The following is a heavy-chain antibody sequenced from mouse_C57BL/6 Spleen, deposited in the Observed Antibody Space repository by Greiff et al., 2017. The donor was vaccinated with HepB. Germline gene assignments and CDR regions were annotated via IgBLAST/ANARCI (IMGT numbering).Heavy chain of an antibody. J-gene: IGHJ2*01. D-gene: IGHD1-1*01. CDR1: GYTFTSYW. CDR3: ARYDGSSLDY. CDR2: IDPSDSYT. V-gene: IGHV1-69*01. Sequence: VQLQQPGAELVMPGASVKLSCKASGYTFTSYWMHWVKQRPGQGLEWIGEIDPSDSYTNYNQKFKGKSTLTVDKSSSTAYMQLSSLTSEDSAVYYCARYDGSSLDYWSQGTTLTVSS.